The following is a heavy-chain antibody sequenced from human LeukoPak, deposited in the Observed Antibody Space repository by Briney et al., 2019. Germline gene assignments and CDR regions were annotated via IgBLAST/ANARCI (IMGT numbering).Heavy chain of an antibody. J-gene: IGHJ4*02. CDR2: INPNSGGT. CDR3: ARVGGSGGSCYDY. V-gene: IGHV1-2*02. Sequence: ASVKVSCKASGYTFTSYDINWVRQATGQGLEWMGWINPNSGGTNYAQKFQGRVTMTRDTSISTAYMELSRLRSDDTAVYYCARVGGSGGSCYDYWGQGTLVTVSS. D-gene: IGHD2-15*01. CDR1: GYTFTSYD.